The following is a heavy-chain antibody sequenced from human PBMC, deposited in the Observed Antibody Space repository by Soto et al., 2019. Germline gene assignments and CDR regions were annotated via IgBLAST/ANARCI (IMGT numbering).Heavy chain of an antibody. CDR3: ARDRYEYSSASPRRYYYYGMDV. Sequence: QVQLVESGGGVVQPGRSLRLSCAASGFTFSSYGMHWVRQAPGKGLEWVAVIWYDGSNKYYADSVKGRFTISRDNSKNTLYMQMNSRRAEGTAVYYCARDRYEYSSASPRRYYYYGMDVWGQGTTVTVSS. CDR1: GFTFSSYG. CDR2: IWYDGSNK. V-gene: IGHV3-33*01. D-gene: IGHD6-6*01. J-gene: IGHJ6*02.